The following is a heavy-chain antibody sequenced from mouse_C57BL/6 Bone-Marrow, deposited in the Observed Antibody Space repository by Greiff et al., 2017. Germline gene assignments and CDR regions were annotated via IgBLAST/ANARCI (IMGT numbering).Heavy chain of an antibody. CDR1: GFSLTSYG. V-gene: IGHV2-2*01. Sequence: QVQLQQSGPGLVQPSQSLSITCTVSGFSLTSYGVHWVRQSPGKGLEWLGVIWSGGSTDYSAAFISRLSISKDNSKSQVFFKMNSLQADDTAIYYCARKSLFYYFDYWGQGTTLTVSS. D-gene: IGHD1-3*01. CDR3: ARKSLFYYFDY. CDR2: IWSGGST. J-gene: IGHJ2*01.